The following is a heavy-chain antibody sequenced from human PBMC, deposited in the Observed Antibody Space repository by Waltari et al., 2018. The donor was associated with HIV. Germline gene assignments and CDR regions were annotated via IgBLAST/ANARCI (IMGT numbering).Heavy chain of an antibody. CDR3: ARDRQFAFDY. J-gene: IGHJ4*02. CDR2: ISSSGIAL. D-gene: IGHD2-15*01. V-gene: IGHV3-48*01. Sequence: EVQLVESGGGLVQPGGSLRLSCAASGFTFSSYSVTWVRQAPGKGLGWVSYISSSGIALYYADSVKGRFSISRDNAKNSLYLQLNSLRGEDTAVYYCARDRQFAFDYWGQGTLVTVSS. CDR1: GFTFSSYS.